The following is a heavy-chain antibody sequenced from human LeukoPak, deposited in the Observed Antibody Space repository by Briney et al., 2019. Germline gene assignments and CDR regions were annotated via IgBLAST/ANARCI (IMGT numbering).Heavy chain of an antibody. J-gene: IGHJ6*02. Sequence: GGSLRLSCAASGFTFSSYSMNWVRQAPGKGLEWVSSISSSSSYIYYADSVKGRLTISRDNAKNSLYLQMNSLRAEDTAVYYCARESCSSTSCYYYYGMDVWGQGTTVTVSS. CDR2: ISSSSSYI. CDR1: GFTFSSYS. V-gene: IGHV3-21*01. D-gene: IGHD2-2*01. CDR3: ARESCSSTSCYYYYGMDV.